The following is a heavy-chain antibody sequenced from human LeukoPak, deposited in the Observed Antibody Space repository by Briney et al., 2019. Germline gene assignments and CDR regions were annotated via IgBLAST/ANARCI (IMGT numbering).Heavy chain of an antibody. J-gene: IGHJ4*02. CDR3: AREKLWFGEFPFDN. Sequence: ASVKVSRKASGYTFTSYAMNWVRQAPGQGLEWVGSVSTKNGYTKLAQKFQGRVAMTKDTSANTIYMDLKSLTFDDTAVYYCAREKLWFGEFPFDNWGQGTLVSVSS. V-gene: IGHV1-18*01. CDR2: VSTKNGYT. CDR1: GYTFTSYA. D-gene: IGHD3-10*01.